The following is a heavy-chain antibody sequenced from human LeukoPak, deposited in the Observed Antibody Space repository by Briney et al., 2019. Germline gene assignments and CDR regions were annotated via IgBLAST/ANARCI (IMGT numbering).Heavy chain of an antibody. D-gene: IGHD6-19*01. Sequence: SQTLSLTCTVSGGSISSGDYYWSWIRQPPGKGLEWIGYIYYSGSTSYNPPLKSRVDISVDTSKNQFSLKLSSVTAADTAVYYCARGLAVAGYSYFDYWGQGTLVTASS. J-gene: IGHJ4*02. V-gene: IGHV4-30-4*01. CDR1: GGSISSGDYY. CDR2: IYYSGST. CDR3: ARGLAVAGYSYFDY.